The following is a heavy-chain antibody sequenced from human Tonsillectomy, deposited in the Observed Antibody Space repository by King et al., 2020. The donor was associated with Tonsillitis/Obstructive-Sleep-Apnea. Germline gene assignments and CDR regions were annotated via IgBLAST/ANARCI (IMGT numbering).Heavy chain of an antibody. CDR1: GYTFSSYG. Sequence: QLVQSGAEVKKPGASVNVSCKASGYTFSSYGFIWVRQAPGQGLDWMGWISAYSGDTNYAQDFQGRVTMTTDTSTSTAYMELRSLSSDYTAVYYCARVAAFAWENVPVDPWGQGTLVTVSS. V-gene: IGHV1-18*01. D-gene: IGHD1-26*01. CDR2: ISAYSGDT. J-gene: IGHJ5*02. CDR3: ARVAAFAWENVPVDP.